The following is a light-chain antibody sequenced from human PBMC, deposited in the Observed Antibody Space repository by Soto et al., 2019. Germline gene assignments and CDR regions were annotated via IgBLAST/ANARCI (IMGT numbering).Light chain of an antibody. CDR3: QAWDSRAV. J-gene: IGLJ2*01. CDR2: QDN. CDR1: KLGDKY. V-gene: IGLV3-1*01. Sequence: SYELTQPPSVSVSPGQTASITCSGDKLGDKYACWYQQKPGQSPVLVIYQDNKRPSGIPERFSGSNSGNTATLTISGTQAMDEADYYCQAWDSRAVFGGGTKVTVL.